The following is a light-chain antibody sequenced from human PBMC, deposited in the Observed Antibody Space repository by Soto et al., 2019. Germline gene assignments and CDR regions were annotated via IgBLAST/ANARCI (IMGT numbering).Light chain of an antibody. J-gene: IGKJ4*01. CDR2: GAS. Sequence: EIVLTQSPGTLSLSPGERATLSCRASQSVNNNYLAWYQQKPGQAPRLLIYGASRRATGIPDRFSGSGSGTDFTLTISRLEPEGFAVYSCQQYGSSALTFGGGTKVEIK. CDR1: QSVNNNY. CDR3: QQYGSSALT. V-gene: IGKV3-20*01.